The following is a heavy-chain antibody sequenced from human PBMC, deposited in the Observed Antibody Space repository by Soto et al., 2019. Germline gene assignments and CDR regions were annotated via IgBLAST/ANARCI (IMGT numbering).Heavy chain of an antibody. D-gene: IGHD2-2*01. J-gene: IGHJ6*03. Sequence: QVQLVQSGAEVKKPGASVKVSCKASGYTFTLYGITWVRQAPGQGLEWMGWSSAYNGDTNYAQKFQGRVTMTTDTPTNTGYMELRSLRSDDTAVYYCARDGVPAALSYYYYYIDVWGKGTTVTVSS. CDR2: SSAYNGDT. CDR1: GYTFTLYG. CDR3: ARDGVPAALSYYYYYIDV. V-gene: IGHV1-18*01.